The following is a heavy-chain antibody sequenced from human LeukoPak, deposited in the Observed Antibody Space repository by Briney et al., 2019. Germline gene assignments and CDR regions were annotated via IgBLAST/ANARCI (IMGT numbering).Heavy chain of an antibody. J-gene: IGHJ6*04. Sequence: ESLPISCKTTGYTFTILCIAWVPQMPGIGLELMGIIYPVESATRNSPSLEGQVTISADESISTAYLQWSRLKASDTRIYYCARGDGCRDGGCFSGRGRDYYDLDVGGKGTTVTVS. CDR3: ARGDGCRDGGCFSGRGRDYYDLDV. CDR1: GYTFTILC. D-gene: IGHD2-15*01. V-gene: IGHV5-51*01. CDR2: IYPVESAT.